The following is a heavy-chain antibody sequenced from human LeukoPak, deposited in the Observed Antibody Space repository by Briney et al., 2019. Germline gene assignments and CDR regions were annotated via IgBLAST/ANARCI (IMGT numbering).Heavy chain of an antibody. Sequence: GESLKISCKGSGYSFTSYWIGWVRQAPGQGLEWMGWINTNTGNPTYAQGFTGRFVFSLDTSVSTAYLQISSLKAEDTAVYYCARERVLLWFGELLRYGMDVWGQGTTVTVSS. CDR2: INTNTGNP. CDR3: ARERVLLWFGELLRYGMDV. CDR1: GYSFTSYW. J-gene: IGHJ6*02. D-gene: IGHD3-10*01. V-gene: IGHV7-4-1*02.